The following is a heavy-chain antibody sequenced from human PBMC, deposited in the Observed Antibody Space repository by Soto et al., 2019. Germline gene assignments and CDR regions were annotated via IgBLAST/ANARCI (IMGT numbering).Heavy chain of an antibody. D-gene: IGHD6-13*01. J-gene: IGHJ4*02. CDR3: ARARQGAAAGLGPFDY. V-gene: IGHV3-53*04. CDR2: IYSGGST. Sequence: VQLVESGGGLVQPGGSLRLSCAASGFTVSSNYMSWVRQAPGKGLEWVSVIYSGGSTYYADSVKGRFTISRHNSKNTLYLQMNSLRAEDTSVYYCARARQGAAAGLGPFDYWGQGTLVTVSS. CDR1: GFTVSSNY.